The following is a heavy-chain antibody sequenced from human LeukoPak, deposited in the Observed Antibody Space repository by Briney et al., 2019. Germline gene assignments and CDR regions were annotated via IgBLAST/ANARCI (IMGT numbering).Heavy chain of an antibody. V-gene: IGHV4-39*01. J-gene: IGHJ5*02. Sequence: SETLSLTCTVSGGSISSSSYYWGWIRQPPGKGLEWIGSIYYSGSTYYNPSLKSRVTISVDTSKNQFSLKLSSVTAADTAVYYCARQDTSGDPLLWFGELSHGTPIGWFDPWGQGTLVTVSS. CDR1: GGSISSSSYY. CDR3: ARQDTSGDPLLWFGELSHGTPIGWFDP. D-gene: IGHD3-10*01. CDR2: IYYSGST.